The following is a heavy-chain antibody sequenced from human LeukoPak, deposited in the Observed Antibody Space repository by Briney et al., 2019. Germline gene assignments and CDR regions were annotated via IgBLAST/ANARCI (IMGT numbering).Heavy chain of an antibody. CDR1: GFTFSSYW. CDR2: IKQDGSEK. CDR3: ARDGEHGYNDIDF. Sequence: PGGSLRLSCAASGFTFSSYWMSWVRQAPGKGLEWVANIKQDGSEKYYVDSVKGRFTISRDNAKNSLYLQMNSLRAEDTAVYYCARDGEHGYNDIDFWGQGTLVTVSS. J-gene: IGHJ4*02. D-gene: IGHD5-24*01. V-gene: IGHV3-7*01.